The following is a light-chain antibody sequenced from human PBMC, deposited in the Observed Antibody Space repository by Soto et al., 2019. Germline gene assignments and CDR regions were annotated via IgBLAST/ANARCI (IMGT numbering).Light chain of an antibody. CDR2: GVS. CDR3: QQRARWPMT. CDR1: QSVANN. V-gene: IGKV3-15*01. Sequence: EIVMTQSPATLSASPGDRVTLSCRASQSVANNLAWYQQRPGQGPRLLIYGVSARAAGIPARFSGSGSGTEFTLTISSLQSEDFAVYYCQQRARWPMTFGQGTRLEIK. J-gene: IGKJ5*01.